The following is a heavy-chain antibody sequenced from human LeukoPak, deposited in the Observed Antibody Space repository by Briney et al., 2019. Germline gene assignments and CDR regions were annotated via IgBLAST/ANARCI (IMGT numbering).Heavy chain of an antibody. Sequence: SDTLSLTCTVSGGSISSGSYYWSWIRQPAGKGLEWIGRIYTSGSTNYNPSLKSRVTISVDTSKNQFSLKLSSVTAADTAVYYCARRDYGSGSYTPFDYWGQGTLVTVSS. CDR1: GGSISSGSYY. V-gene: IGHV4-61*02. CDR3: ARRDYGSGSYTPFDY. CDR2: IYTSGST. D-gene: IGHD3-10*01. J-gene: IGHJ4*02.